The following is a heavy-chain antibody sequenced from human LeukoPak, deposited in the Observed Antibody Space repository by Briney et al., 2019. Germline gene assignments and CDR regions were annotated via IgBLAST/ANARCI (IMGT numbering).Heavy chain of an antibody. J-gene: IGHJ4*02. CDR1: GGSISSYY. CDR3: ARVRYSYGYGDY. Sequence: SETPSLTCTVSGGSISSYYWGWIRQPPGKGLEWIGSIYYSGSTYYNPSLKSRVTISVDTSKNQFSLKLSSVTAADTAVYYCARVRYSYGYGDYWGQGTLVTVSS. D-gene: IGHD5-18*01. V-gene: IGHV4-39*07. CDR2: IYYSGST.